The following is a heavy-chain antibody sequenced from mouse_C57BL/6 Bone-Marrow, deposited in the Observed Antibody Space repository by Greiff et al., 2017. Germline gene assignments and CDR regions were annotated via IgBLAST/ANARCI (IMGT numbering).Heavy chain of an antibody. J-gene: IGHJ2*01. CDR3: TTLFYYYGSSYYFGC. CDR2: IDPENGDT. Sequence: VQLQQSGAELVRPGASVKLSCTASGFNIKDDYMHWVKQRPEQGLEWIGWIDPENGDTEYASKFQGKATITADTSSNTAYLQLSSLTSEDTAVYYCTTLFYYYGSSYYFGCWGQGTTLTVSS. D-gene: IGHD1-1*01. V-gene: IGHV14-4*01. CDR1: GFNIKDDY.